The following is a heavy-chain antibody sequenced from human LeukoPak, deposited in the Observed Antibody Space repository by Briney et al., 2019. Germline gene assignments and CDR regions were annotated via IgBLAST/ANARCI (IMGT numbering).Heavy chain of an antibody. V-gene: IGHV3-23*01. J-gene: IGHJ4*02. CDR2: ITASGDST. Sequence: GESLRLSCAASGFTFSNYVMIWVRQAPGKGLEWVSGITASGDSTYYADSVKGRFTMSRDNSRDTVYLQMNSLRVDDTAVYYCARRDNVAVVSASDYWGQGTLVTVSS. D-gene: IGHD2-15*01. CDR1: GFTFSNYV. CDR3: ARRDNVAVVSASDY.